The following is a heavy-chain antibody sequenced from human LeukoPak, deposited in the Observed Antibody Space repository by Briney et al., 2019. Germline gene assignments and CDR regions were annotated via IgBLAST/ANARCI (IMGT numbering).Heavy chain of an antibody. D-gene: IGHD2-21*02. CDR1: GFTFNTYA. V-gene: IGHV3-23*01. CDR2: ISAIGGST. J-gene: IGHJ6*03. Sequence: GGSPRLSCAASGFTFNTYALSWVRQAPGKGLEWVSTISAIGGSTYYADSVKGRFTISRDNSKSTLYLQMNSLRAEDTAVYYCAKPRDFHYYMDVWGKGTTLIVSS. CDR3: AKPRDFHYYMDV.